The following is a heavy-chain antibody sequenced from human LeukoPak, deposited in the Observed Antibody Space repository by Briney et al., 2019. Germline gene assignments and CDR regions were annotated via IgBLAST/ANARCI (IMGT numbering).Heavy chain of an antibody. CDR1: GFTFSSYW. V-gene: IGHV3-7*01. CDR3: ARDPVIAAAGDDALDI. D-gene: IGHD6-13*01. CDR2: INQDGREK. J-gene: IGHJ3*02. Sequence: GGTLRLSCAASGFTFSSYWMSWVRQAPGKGLEWVGNINQDGREKYYVDSVEGRFTISRDNAKNSLYLQMNSLRAEDTAVYYCARDPVIAAAGDDALDIWGQGTMVIVSS.